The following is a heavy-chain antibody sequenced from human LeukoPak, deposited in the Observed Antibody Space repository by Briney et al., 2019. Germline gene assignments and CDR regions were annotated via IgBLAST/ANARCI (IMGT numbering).Heavy chain of an antibody. V-gene: IGHV4-39*07. CDR2: IYYSGST. J-gene: IGHJ6*02. CDR1: GGSISSSSYY. CDR3: AREGRDGFKGMDV. Sequence: SETLSLTCTVSGGSISSSSYYWGWIRQPPGKGLEWIGSIYYSGSTYYNPSLKSRVTISVDTSKNQFSLKLSSVTAADTAVYYCAREGRDGFKGMDVWGQGTTVTVSS. D-gene: IGHD5-24*01.